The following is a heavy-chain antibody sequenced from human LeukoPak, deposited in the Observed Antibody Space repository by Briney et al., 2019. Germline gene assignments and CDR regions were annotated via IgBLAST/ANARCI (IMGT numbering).Heavy chain of an antibody. Sequence: SQTLSLTCTVSGDSISSDDYYWSWIRQPPGKGLEWIGSIYNTGSTYYNPSLKSQFTISVDTSKNQFSLKLSSVTAADTAVYYCARYCSGGNCKGAFDIWGQGTMVTVSS. CDR3: ARYCSGGNCKGAFDI. J-gene: IGHJ3*02. CDR2: IYNTGST. CDR1: GDSISSDDYY. D-gene: IGHD2-15*01. V-gene: IGHV4-30-4*01.